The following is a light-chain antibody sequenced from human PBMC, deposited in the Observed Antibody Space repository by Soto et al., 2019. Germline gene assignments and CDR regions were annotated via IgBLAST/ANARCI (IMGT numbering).Light chain of an antibody. Sequence: EIVLTQSPGTLSLSPGERATLSCRASQSVSSSYLAWYQQKPGQAPRLLIYGASSRATGIPDRFSGSGSGTDFTLTISRLETKDYTVYYCQQYGISPFTFGHGTKVD. CDR1: QSVSSSY. CDR3: QQYGISPFT. V-gene: IGKV3-20*01. CDR2: GAS. J-gene: IGKJ3*01.